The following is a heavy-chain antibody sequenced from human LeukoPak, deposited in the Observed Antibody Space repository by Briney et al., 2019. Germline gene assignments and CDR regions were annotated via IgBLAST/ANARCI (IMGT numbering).Heavy chain of an antibody. CDR3: AKALKVVAGSGPVDYYYYMDV. CDR2: ISGSGGST. D-gene: IGHD6-19*01. J-gene: IGHJ6*03. V-gene: IGHV3-23*01. CDR1: GFTFRNYG. Sequence: QAGGSLRLSCAASGFTFRNYGMSWVRQAPGKGLEWVSAISGSGGSTYNADSVKGRFTISRDNSKNTLYLQMNSLRAEDTAVYYCAKALKVVAGSGPVDYYYYMDVWGKGTTVTISS.